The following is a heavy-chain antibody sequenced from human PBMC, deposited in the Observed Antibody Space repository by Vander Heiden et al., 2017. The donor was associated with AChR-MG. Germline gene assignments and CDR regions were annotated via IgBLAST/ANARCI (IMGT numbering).Heavy chain of an antibody. CDR2: IYHSGRT. D-gene: IGHD3-22*01. CDR3: ARARITMIVVVSFDY. CDR1: GYSISSGYY. V-gene: IGHV4-38-2*01. J-gene: IGHJ4*02. Sequence: QVQLQESGPGLVKPSETLSLTCAVSGYSISSGYYWGWIRQPPGKGLEWIGSIYHSGRTYYNPSLKSRVTISVDTSKNQFSLKLSSVTAADTAVYYCARARITMIVVVSFDYWGQGTLVTVSS.